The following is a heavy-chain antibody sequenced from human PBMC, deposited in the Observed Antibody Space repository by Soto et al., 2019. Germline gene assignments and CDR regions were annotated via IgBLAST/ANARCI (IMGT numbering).Heavy chain of an antibody. CDR3: AREPQYPPAYFHY. CDR1: GFTFSSNS. J-gene: IGHJ4*02. CDR2: ISTTTNYI. Sequence: GGSLRLSCAASGFTFSSNSMNWVRQAPGKGLEWVSSISTTTNYIYYADSMKGRFTVSRDNAKNSVYLEMNSLSAEDTAVYYCAREPQYPPAYFHYWGQGTLVTVSS. D-gene: IGHD2-2*01. V-gene: IGHV3-21*01.